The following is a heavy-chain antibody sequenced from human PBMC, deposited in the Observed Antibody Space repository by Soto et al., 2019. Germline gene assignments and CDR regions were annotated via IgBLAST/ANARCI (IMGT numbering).Heavy chain of an antibody. V-gene: IGHV1-18*01. J-gene: IGHJ4*02. Sequence: ASVKVSCKASGYTFTSYAMHWVRQAPGQRLEWMGWISAYNGNTNYAQKLQGRVTMTTDTSTSTAYMELRSLRSDDTAVYYCARFSDFWSGYSDYWGQGTLVTVSS. CDR3: ARFSDFWSGYSDY. CDR2: ISAYNGNT. D-gene: IGHD3-3*01. CDR1: GYTFTSYA.